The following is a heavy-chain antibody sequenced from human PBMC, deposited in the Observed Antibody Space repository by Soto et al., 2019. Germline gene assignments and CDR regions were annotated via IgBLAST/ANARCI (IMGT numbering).Heavy chain of an antibody. Sequence: GGSLRLSCAASGFTFSSYAMHWVRQAPGKGLEWVAVISYDGSNKYYADSVKGRFTISRDNSKNTLYLQMNSLRAEDTAVYYCATHDGPAAAGLVLDYWGQGTLVTVSS. CDR2: ISYDGSNK. CDR3: ATHDGPAAAGLVLDY. J-gene: IGHJ4*02. CDR1: GFTFSSYA. D-gene: IGHD6-13*01. V-gene: IGHV3-30-3*01.